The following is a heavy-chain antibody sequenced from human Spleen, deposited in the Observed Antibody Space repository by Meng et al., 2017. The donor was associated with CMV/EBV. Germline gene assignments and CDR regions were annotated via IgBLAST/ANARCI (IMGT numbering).Heavy chain of an antibody. J-gene: IGHJ4*02. D-gene: IGHD2-15*01. CDR1: GFTFSSYA. CDR3: AKDQWGYCSGGSCYPFDY. Sequence: GESLKISCAASGFTFSSYAMSWVRQAPGKGLEWVSLISGSGGSTYYADSVKGRFTISRDNSKNTLYLQMNSLRAEDTAVYYCAKDQWGYCSGGSCYPFDYWGQGTLVTVSS. V-gene: IGHV3-23*01. CDR2: ISGSGGST.